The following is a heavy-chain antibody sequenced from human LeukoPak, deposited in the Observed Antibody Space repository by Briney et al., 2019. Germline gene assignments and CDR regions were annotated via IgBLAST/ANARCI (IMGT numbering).Heavy chain of an antibody. D-gene: IGHD2-2*01. Sequence: GGSLRLSCAASGLTFSSYAMSWVRQAPGKGLEWVSTISRSGGDTYFADSVKGRFTISRDNSVNTLYLQMDSLRAEDTAVYYCAKDWSPQHQTLSKGGYWGQGTLVTVSS. CDR2: ISRSGGDT. V-gene: IGHV3-23*01. CDR1: GLTFSSYA. J-gene: IGHJ4*02. CDR3: AKDWSPQHQTLSKGGY.